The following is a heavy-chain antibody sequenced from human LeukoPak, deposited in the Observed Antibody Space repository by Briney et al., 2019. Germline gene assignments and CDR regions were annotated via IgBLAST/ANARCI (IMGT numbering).Heavy chain of an antibody. D-gene: IGHD1-26*01. CDR1: GFTFRTYG. CDR3: AKDRNSGSPYYFDK. CDR2: IRNDGNND. J-gene: IGHJ4*02. Sequence: PGGSLRLSCVPSGFTFRTYGMHWVRQAPGKGLEWVAFIRNDGNNDYYSDSVKGRFTISRDSSKNTLYLQMNSLRDEDTAVYYCAKDRNSGSPYYFDKWGLGTLVTVSS. V-gene: IGHV3-30*02.